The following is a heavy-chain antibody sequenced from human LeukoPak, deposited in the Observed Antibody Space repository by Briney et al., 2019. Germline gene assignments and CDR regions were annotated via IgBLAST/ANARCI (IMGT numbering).Heavy chain of an antibody. Sequence: ASVKVSCKASGYXFTSYYIHWVRQAPGQGLEWLGLINPSGGSTSYAQKFQGRVTMTRDTSTSTVYMELSSLRSEDTAVYYCARVNYYDSSGYWPHLFDYWGQGTLVTVSS. CDR1: GYXFTSYY. CDR3: ARVNYYDSSGYWPHLFDY. V-gene: IGHV1-46*01. J-gene: IGHJ4*02. D-gene: IGHD3-22*01. CDR2: INPSGGST.